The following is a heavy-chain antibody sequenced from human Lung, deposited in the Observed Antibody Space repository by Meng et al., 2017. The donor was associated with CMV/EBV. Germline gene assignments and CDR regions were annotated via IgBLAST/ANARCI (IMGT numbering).Heavy chain of an antibody. V-gene: IGHV1-8*01. CDR1: GYTFSNYD. Sequence: ASVXVSXKASGYTFSNYDIIWVRQASGQGLEWVGWMNPNRGNTAYAQKFQGKVTMTRDTSTSIAYMELSSLRSGETAAYYRAKGQVQCSTINCHDYRFSGMDVWGQGTXVTVSS. CDR3: AKGQVQCSTINCHDYRFSGMDV. J-gene: IGHJ6*02. CDR2: MNPNRGNT. D-gene: IGHD2/OR15-2a*01.